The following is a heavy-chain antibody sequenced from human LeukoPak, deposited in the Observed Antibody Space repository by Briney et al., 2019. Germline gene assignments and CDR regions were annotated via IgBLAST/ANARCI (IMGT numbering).Heavy chain of an antibody. V-gene: IGHV3-30*18. Sequence: GGSLRLSCAASGFSFPTYGMHWVRQAPGKGLEWVALISSGASDHYYLDSVKDRFTVSRDNSKNTLYLQMDSLRVDDTAVFYCVKSIVAGTGIFDSWGQGTLVTVSS. J-gene: IGHJ4*02. CDR3: VKSIVAGTGIFDS. CDR2: ISSGASDH. D-gene: IGHD1-26*01. CDR1: GFSFPTYG.